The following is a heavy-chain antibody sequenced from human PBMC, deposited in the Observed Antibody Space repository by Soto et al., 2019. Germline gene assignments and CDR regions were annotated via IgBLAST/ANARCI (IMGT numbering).Heavy chain of an antibody. D-gene: IGHD4-4*01. Sequence: ASVTVSCKASGYTFTSYGISWVRQAPGQGFEWMGWISAYNGNTNYAQKLQGRVTMTTDTSTSTAYMELRSLRSDDTAVYYCARHDYSNYQPYYYGMDVWGQGTTVTVSS. CDR3: ARHDYSNYQPYYYGMDV. CDR1: GYTFTSYG. J-gene: IGHJ6*02. CDR2: ISAYNGNT. V-gene: IGHV1-18*01.